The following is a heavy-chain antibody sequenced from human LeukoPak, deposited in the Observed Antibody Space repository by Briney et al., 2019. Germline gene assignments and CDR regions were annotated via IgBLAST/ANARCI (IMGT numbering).Heavy chain of an antibody. D-gene: IGHD5-18*01. CDR2: IYYSGST. CDR1: GGSISSYY. V-gene: IGHV4-59*01. J-gene: IGHJ6*03. Sequence: PSETLSLTCTVSGGSISSYYWSWIRQPPGKGLEWIGYIYYSGSTNYNPSLKSRVTISVDTSKNQFSLKLSSVTAADTPASYCARDRWAMGHYYYMDVWGKGTTVTVSS. CDR3: ARDRWAMGHYYYMDV.